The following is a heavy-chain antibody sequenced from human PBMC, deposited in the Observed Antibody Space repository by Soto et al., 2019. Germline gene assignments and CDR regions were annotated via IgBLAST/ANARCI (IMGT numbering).Heavy chain of an antibody. CDR2: INRSGST. V-gene: IGHV4-34*01. D-gene: IGHD6-13*01. CDR1: GGSFSGYY. CDR3: ARPKRGSSSWYRGFDY. J-gene: IGHJ4*02. Sequence: SYTLSLTCAVYGGSFSGYYWSWIRQPPGKGLEWIGEINRSGSTNYNPSLKSRVTISVDTSKNQFSLKLSSVTAADTAVYYCARPKRGSSSWYRGFDYWGQGTLVTVSS.